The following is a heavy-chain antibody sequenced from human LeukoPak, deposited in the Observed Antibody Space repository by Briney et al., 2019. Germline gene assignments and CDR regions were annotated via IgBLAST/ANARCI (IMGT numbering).Heavy chain of an antibody. J-gene: IGHJ4*02. V-gene: IGHV4-34*01. CDR3: ARMPQAPSGYSYGPNAWNPDKNDS. D-gene: IGHD5-18*01. CDR1: GGSFSGYY. CDR2: INHSGST. Sequence: TETLSLTCAVYGGSFSGYYWSWIRQPPGKGLEWIGEINHSGSTNYNPSLKSRVTISVDTSKNQFSLKLSSVTAADTAVYYCARMPQAPSGYSYGPNAWNPDKNDSWGQGTLVTVSS.